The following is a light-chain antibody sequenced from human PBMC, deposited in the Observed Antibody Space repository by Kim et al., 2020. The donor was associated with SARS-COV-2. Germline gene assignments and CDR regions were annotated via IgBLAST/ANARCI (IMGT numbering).Light chain of an antibody. Sequence: QSVLTQPPSVSGAPGQRVSISCAGGSSNIGTGHDVHWYQHRPGMAPKLLVFSNTRRPSGVPDRFSGSKSGTAASLTIAGLQAEDEADYYCQSYDSSLSAWVFGGGTQLTVL. CDR1: SSNIGTGHD. CDR2: SNT. CDR3: QSYDSSLSAWV. J-gene: IGLJ3*02. V-gene: IGLV1-40*01.